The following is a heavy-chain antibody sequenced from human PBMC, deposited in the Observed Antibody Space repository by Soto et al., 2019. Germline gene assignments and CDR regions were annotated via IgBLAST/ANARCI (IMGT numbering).Heavy chain of an antibody. D-gene: IGHD6-19*01. CDR2: ISSSGSTI. CDR3: ARDWLSSSGPTYEYFQH. J-gene: IGHJ1*01. V-gene: IGHV3-48*03. CDR1: GFTFSSYE. Sequence: GGSLRLSCAASGFTFSSYEMNWVRQAPGKGLEWVSYISSSGSTIYYADSVKGRFTISRDNPKNSLYLQMNSLRAEDTAVYYCARDWLSSSGPTYEYFQHGGQGTLVTVSS.